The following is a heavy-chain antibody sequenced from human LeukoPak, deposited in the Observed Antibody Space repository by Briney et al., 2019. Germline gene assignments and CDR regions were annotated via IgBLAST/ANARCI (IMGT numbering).Heavy chain of an antibody. Sequence: GGSLRLSCVAFGFSFSAYSMNWVRQAPGKGLEWVSYISISDTIYYADSVKGRFTISRDNAKNSLYLQMNSLRDEDTAVYYCVRGRPYFFDYWGQGALVTVSS. CDR1: GFSFSAYS. CDR2: ISISDTI. J-gene: IGHJ4*02. CDR3: VRGRPYFFDY. V-gene: IGHV3-48*02. D-gene: IGHD3-10*01.